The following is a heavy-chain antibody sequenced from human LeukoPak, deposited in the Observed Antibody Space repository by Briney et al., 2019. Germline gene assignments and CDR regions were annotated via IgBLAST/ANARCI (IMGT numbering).Heavy chain of an antibody. J-gene: IGHJ3*01. V-gene: IGHV1-69*13. D-gene: IGHD1-26*01. CDR3: ARLKGSYKLYSDASDF. Sequence: GASVKVSCKASGGTFSSYAISWVRQAPGQGLEWMGGIIPIFGTANYAQKFQGRVTITADESTSTAYMELSSLRSEDTAVYYCARLKGSYKLYSDASDFWGQGTMVTVSS. CDR1: GGTFSSYA. CDR2: IIPIFGTA.